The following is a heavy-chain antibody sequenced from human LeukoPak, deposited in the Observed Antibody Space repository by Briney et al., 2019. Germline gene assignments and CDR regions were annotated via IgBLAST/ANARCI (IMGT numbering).Heavy chain of an antibody. J-gene: IGHJ3*02. CDR3: ARRGAFDI. CDR1: GFTFSSYS. CDR2: ISSSSSTI. V-gene: IGHV3-48*01. Sequence: GGSLRLSCAASGFTFSSYSMNWVRQAPGKGPEWVSYISSSSSTIYYADSVKGRFTISRDNAKNSLYLQMNSLRAEDTAVYYCARRGAFDIWGQGTMVTVSS.